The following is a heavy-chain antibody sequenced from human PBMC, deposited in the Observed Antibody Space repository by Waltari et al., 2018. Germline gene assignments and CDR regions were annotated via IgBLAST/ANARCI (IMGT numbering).Heavy chain of an antibody. D-gene: IGHD3-22*01. CDR1: GFTFSSYA. V-gene: IGHV3-23*01. J-gene: IGHJ4*02. CDR2: ISGSGGST. Sequence: EVQLLESGGGLVQPGGSLRLSCAASGFTFSSYAMSWVRQAPGKGLEWVSAISGSGGSTYYPETVKGRFTISRDNSKNTLYLQMNSLRAEDTAVYYCAKDGGATYYYDSSGYSFDYWGQGTLVTVSS. CDR3: AKDGGATYYYDSSGYSFDY.